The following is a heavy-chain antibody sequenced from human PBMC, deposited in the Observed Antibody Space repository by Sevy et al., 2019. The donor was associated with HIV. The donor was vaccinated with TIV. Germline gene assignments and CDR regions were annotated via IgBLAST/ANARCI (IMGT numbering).Heavy chain of an antibody. Sequence: SETLSLTCAVHDGSFSGYYWNWIRQLPGKGLEWIGEINESGITYYNPSLKSRVTISVDTSKKQFSLKLNSVTAVDSAVYFCARSPPVVVVPGAPSWFDPWGQRTLVTGSS. CDR1: DGSFSGYY. D-gene: IGHD2-2*01. J-gene: IGHJ5*02. CDR2: INESGIT. V-gene: IGHV4-34*01. CDR3: ARSPPVVVVPGAPSWFDP.